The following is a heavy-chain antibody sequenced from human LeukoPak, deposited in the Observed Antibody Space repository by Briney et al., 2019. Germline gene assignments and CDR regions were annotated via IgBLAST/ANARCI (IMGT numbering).Heavy chain of an antibody. V-gene: IGHV1-2*06. D-gene: IGHD4-23*01. Sequence: ASVKVSCKASGYTFTGYYMHWVRQAPGQGLEWTGRINPNSGGTNYAQKLQGRVTMTTDTSTSTAYMELRSLRSDDTAVYYCARDPSYGGNSRYFDLWGRGTLVTVSS. CDR2: INPNSGGT. CDR1: GYTFTGYY. CDR3: ARDPSYGGNSRYFDL. J-gene: IGHJ2*01.